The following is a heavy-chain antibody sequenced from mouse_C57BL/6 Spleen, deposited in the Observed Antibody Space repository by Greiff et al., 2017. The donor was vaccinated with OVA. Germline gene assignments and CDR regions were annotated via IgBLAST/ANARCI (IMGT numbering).Heavy chain of an antibody. V-gene: IGHV1-80*01. CDR3: ARVTTVVADAMDY. J-gene: IGHJ4*01. CDR1: GYAFSSYW. CDR2: IYPGDGDT. Sequence: VQLVESGAELVKPGASVKISCKASGYAFSSYWMNWVKQRPGKGLEWIGQIYPGDGDTNYNGKFKGKATLTADKSSSTAYMQLSSLTSEDSAVYFCARVTTVVADAMDYWGQGTSVTVSS. D-gene: IGHD1-1*01.